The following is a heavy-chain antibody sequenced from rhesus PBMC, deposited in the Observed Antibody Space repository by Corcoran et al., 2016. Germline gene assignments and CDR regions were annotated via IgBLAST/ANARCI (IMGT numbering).Heavy chain of an antibody. V-gene: IGHV4-160*01. J-gene: IGHJ4*01. CDR2: VDSRGRT. CDR3: VRGGGGSTWYLDY. D-gene: IGHD1-38*01. Sequence: QLQLQESGPGLVKPSETLSLTCAVSGGSISGYWWSWIRQAPGKGLEWIGRVDSRGRTAYNPSLNGRVTISRATSKNQFSLRLASVTAADTAVYYCVRGGGGSTWYLDYWGQGVLVTVSS. CDR1: GGSISGYW.